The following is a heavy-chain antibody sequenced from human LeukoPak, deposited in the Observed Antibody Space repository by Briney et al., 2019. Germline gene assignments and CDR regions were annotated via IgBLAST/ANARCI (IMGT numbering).Heavy chain of an antibody. CDR1: AGSFSHSNYY. Sequence: PSETLSLTCTVSAGSFSHSNYYWVWIRQPPGKGLEWIRNMYYTGSTYYNPSLKSRATISLDTSKTQFSLELSSVTAADTAVYYCARYGLLGLSEINGFDLWGQGTMVTVSA. CDR3: ARYGLLGLSEINGFDL. D-gene: IGHD4-17*01. CDR2: MYYTGST. V-gene: IGHV4-39*07. J-gene: IGHJ3*01.